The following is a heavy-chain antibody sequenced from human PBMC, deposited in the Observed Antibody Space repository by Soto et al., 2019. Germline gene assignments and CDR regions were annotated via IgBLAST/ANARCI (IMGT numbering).Heavy chain of an antibody. CDR2: MNPNSGNT. CDR3: ARDRPFLGDFWSGYSNWFDP. V-gene: IGHV1-8*01. J-gene: IGHJ5*02. Sequence: QVQLVQSGAEVKKPGASVKVSCKASGYTFTSYDINWVRQATGQGLEWMGWMNPNSGNTGYAQKFQGRVTMTRNTSISTAYMELSSLRSEDTAVYYCARDRPFLGDFWSGYSNWFDPWGQGTLVTVSS. D-gene: IGHD3-3*01. CDR1: GYTFTSYD.